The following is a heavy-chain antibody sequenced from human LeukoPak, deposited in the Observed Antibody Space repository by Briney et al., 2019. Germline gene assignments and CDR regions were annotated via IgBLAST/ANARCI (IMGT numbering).Heavy chain of an antibody. CDR2: ISWNSGSI. J-gene: IGHJ4*02. V-gene: IGHV3-9*01. CDR3: ASGYSSDYGGNVY. Sequence: GRSLRLSCAASGFTFDDYAMHWVRQAPGKGLEWVSGISWNSGSIGYADSVKGRFTISRDNAKNSLYLQMNSLSIEDTAVYYCASGYSSDYGGNVYWGRGTLVTVSS. CDR1: GFTFDDYA. D-gene: IGHD4-23*01.